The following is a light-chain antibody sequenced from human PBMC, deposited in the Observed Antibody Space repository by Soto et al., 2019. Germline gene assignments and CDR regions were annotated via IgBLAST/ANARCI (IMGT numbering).Light chain of an antibody. Sequence: QSALTQPASVSGSPGQSITISCTGTSSDVGGYDYVSWYQQHPGKAPTLLIYDVINRPSGVSFRFSGSKSGNTASLTISGLQAEDEAEYYCSSYTRSSISGFGTGTQLTVL. CDR2: DVI. J-gene: IGLJ1*01. CDR3: SSYTRSSISG. V-gene: IGLV2-14*01. CDR1: SSDVGGYDY.